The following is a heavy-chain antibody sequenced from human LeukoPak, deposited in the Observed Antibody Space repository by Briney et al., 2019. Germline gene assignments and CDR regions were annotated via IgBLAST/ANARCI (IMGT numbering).Heavy chain of an antibody. CDR1: GGSIRSYY. J-gene: IGHJ2*01. CDR3: ARVYYSSSYDYWYFNL. V-gene: IGHV4-59*01. D-gene: IGHD6-13*01. CDR2: IYYSGNT. Sequence: SETLSLTCTVSGGSIRSYYWSWIRQPPGKGLEWIGYIYYSGNTNYNPSLKSRLTISIDTSKNQFSLKLSSVTAAGTAVYYCARVYYSSSYDYWYFNLWGRGTLVTVSS.